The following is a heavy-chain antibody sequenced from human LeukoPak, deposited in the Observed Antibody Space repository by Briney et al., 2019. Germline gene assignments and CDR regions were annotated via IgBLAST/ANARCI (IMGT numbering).Heavy chain of an antibody. CDR1: GYTFTSYA. Sequence: ASVRVSCKASGYTFTSYAMNWVRQAPGQGLEWMGWINTNTGNPTYAQGFTGRFVFSLDTSVSTAYLQISSLKAEDTAVYYCARDRVVAATHYYYYGMDVWGQGTTVTVSS. CDR2: INTNTGNP. CDR3: ARDRVVAATHYYYYGMDV. V-gene: IGHV7-4-1*02. D-gene: IGHD2-15*01. J-gene: IGHJ6*02.